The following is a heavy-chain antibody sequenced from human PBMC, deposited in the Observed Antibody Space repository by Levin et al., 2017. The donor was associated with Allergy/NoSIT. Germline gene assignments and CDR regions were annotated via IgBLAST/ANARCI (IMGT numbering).Heavy chain of an antibody. CDR1: GFTFSNAW. V-gene: IGHV3-15*01. D-gene: IGHD6-19*01. CDR3: TTPGWSGPDDAFDI. J-gene: IGHJ3*02. CDR2: IKSKTDGGTT. Sequence: SCAASGFTFSNAWMSWVRQAPGKGLEWVGRIKSKTDGGTTDYAAPVKGRFTISRDDSKNTLYLQMNSLKTEDTAVYYCTTPGWSGPDDAFDIWGQGTMVTVSS.